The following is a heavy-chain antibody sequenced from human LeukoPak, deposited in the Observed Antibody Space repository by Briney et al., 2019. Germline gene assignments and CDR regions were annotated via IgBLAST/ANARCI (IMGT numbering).Heavy chain of an antibody. D-gene: IGHD4-17*01. V-gene: IGHV4-34*01. J-gene: IGHJ4*02. CDR1: GGSFSGYY. CDR2: INHSGST. CDR3: ARGIFDYGTENYYFDY. Sequence: SETLSLTCAVYGGSFSGYYWSWIRQPPGKGLEWIGEINHSGSTNYNPSLKSRVTISVDTSKNQFSLKLSSVTAADTAVYYCARGIFDYGTENYYFDYWGQGTLVTVSS.